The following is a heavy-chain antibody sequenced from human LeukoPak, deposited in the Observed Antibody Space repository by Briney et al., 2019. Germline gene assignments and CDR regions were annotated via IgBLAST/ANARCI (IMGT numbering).Heavy chain of an antibody. J-gene: IGHJ6*03. Sequence: SETLSLTCAVYGGSFSGYYWSWIRQPPGKGLEWIGEINHSGSTNYNPSLKSRVTISVDTSKYQFSLKLSSVTAADTAVYYCARGCIAAAGYYYYYYYMDVWGKGTTVTISS. CDR2: INHSGST. CDR3: ARGCIAAAGYYYYYYYMDV. D-gene: IGHD6-13*01. V-gene: IGHV4-34*01. CDR1: GGSFSGYY.